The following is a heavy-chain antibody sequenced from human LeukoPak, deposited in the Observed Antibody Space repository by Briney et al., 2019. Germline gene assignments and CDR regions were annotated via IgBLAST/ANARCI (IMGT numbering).Heavy chain of an antibody. D-gene: IGHD3-22*01. CDR2: IYHSGST. CDR1: GGSISSSNW. Sequence: SETLSLTCAVSGGSISSSNWWSWVRQPPGKGLEWIGEIYHSGSTNYNPSLKSRVTISVDKSKNQFSLKLSSVTAADTAVYYCASTYYYDSSGYLFDYWGQGTLVTVSS. CDR3: ASTYYYDSSGYLFDY. V-gene: IGHV4-4*02. J-gene: IGHJ4*02.